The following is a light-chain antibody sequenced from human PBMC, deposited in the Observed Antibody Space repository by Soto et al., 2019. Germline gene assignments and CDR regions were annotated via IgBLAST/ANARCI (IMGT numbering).Light chain of an antibody. CDR2: GTS. Sequence: DIQMTQSPSTLSASVGDRVTITCLASQSISSWLAWYQQKPGKAPNLLIYGTSILESGVPSRFSGSGSGTDFTLTISSLQPEDFATYYCQQSYSTPQTFGQGTKVDIK. CDR1: QSISSW. V-gene: IGKV1-39*01. J-gene: IGKJ1*01. CDR3: QQSYSTPQT.